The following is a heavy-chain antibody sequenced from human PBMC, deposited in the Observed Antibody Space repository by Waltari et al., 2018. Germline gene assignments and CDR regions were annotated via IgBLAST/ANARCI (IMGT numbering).Heavy chain of an antibody. CDR3: ARLPGGQLLFYYYYMDV. Sequence: QLQLQESGPGLVKPSETLSLTCTVSGGSLSSSSYYWGWIRQPTGKGLEWIGIIDYSGSTNYNPSRKRRVTISVDTSKTQFSLRLSSVTAADTAVYYCARLPGGQLLFYYYYMDVWGKGTTVTVSS. J-gene: IGHJ6*03. CDR2: IDYSGST. CDR1: GGSLSSSSYY. D-gene: IGHD2-2*01. V-gene: IGHV4-39*01.